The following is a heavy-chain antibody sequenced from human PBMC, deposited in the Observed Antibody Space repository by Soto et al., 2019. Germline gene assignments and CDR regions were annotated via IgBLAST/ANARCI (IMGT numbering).Heavy chain of an antibody. V-gene: IGHV3-73*02. CDR3: VRYCSGGSCPDAFDI. Sequence: EVQLVESGGGLVQPGGSLKLSCAASGFTFSGSAMHWVRQASGKGLEWVGRIRRKANSDAIAYAASVKGRFTISRDDSKKTAYVQMNSLKSEDTAVYYCVRYCSGGSCPDAFDIWGQGTMVTVSS. D-gene: IGHD2-15*01. J-gene: IGHJ3*02. CDR1: GFTFSGSA. CDR2: IRRKANSDAI.